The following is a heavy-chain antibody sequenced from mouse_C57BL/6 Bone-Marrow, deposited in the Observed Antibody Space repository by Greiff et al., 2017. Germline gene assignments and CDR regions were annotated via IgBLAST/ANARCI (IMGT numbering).Heavy chain of an antibody. D-gene: IGHD2-3*01. Sequence: VQLQQPGAELVKPGASVKMSCKASGYTFTSYWITWVKQRPGQGLEWIGDIYPGSGSTNYNEKFKSKATLTVDTSSSTAYMQLSSLTSEDSAVYYCARGGLYDGYDWYFDVWGRGTTVTVSS. CDR1: GYTFTSYW. CDR2: IYPGSGST. J-gene: IGHJ1*03. CDR3: ARGGLYDGYDWYFDV. V-gene: IGHV1-55*01.